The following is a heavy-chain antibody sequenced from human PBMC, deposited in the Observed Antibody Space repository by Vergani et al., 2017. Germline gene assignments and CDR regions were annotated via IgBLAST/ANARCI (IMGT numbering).Heavy chain of an antibody. CDR3: AKSPGTTWRGPYYFDY. CDR2: ISGSGGST. V-gene: IGHV3-23*04. D-gene: IGHD1-7*01. Sequence: QLVESGGGLVQPGGSLRLTCAASGFTFSSYAMSWVRQAPGKGLEWVSAISGSGGSTYYADSVKGRFTISRDNSKNTLYLQMNSLRAEDTAVYYCAKSPGTTWRGPYYFDYWGQGTLVTVSS. J-gene: IGHJ4*02. CDR1: GFTFSSYA.